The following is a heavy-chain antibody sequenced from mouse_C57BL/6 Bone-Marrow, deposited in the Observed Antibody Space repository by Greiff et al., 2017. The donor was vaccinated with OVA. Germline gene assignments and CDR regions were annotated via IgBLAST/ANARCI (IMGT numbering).Heavy chain of an antibody. J-gene: IGHJ3*01. V-gene: IGHV14-4*01. CDR2: IDPENGDT. CDR3: TTPETTGDPFAY. CDR1: GFNIKDDY. D-gene: IGHD1-1*01. Sequence: EVQLQESGAELVRPGASVKLSCTASGFNIKDDYMHWVKQRPEQGLEWIGWIDPENGDTEYASKFQGKATITADTSSNTAYLQLSSLTSEDTAVYYCTTPETTGDPFAYWGQGTLVTVSA.